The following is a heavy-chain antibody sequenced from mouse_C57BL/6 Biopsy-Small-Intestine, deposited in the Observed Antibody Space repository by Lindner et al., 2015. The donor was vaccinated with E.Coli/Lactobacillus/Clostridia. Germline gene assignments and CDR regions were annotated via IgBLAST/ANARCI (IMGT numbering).Heavy chain of an antibody. Sequence: VQLQESGGDLVKPGGSLKLSCAASGFTFSNYAMSWVRQTPEKRLEWVATISDGGSYTYYPDNVKGRFAISRDNAKNNLYLQMSHLKSEDTAMYYCARNAYYFDFWGQGTTLTVSS. V-gene: IGHV5-4*01. CDR1: GFTFSNYA. CDR2: ISDGGSYT. J-gene: IGHJ2*01. CDR3: ARNAYYFDF.